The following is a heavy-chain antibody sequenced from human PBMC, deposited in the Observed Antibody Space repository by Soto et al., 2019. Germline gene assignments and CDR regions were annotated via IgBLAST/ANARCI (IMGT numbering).Heavy chain of an antibody. CDR1: GYTFTSYY. CDR2: INPSGGST. D-gene: IGHD2-15*01. CDR3: ARSAPGYCSGGSCYGGLYYFDY. V-gene: IGHV1-46*03. Sequence: ASVKVSCKASGYTFTSYYMHWVRQAPGQGLEWMGIINPSGGSTSYAQKFQGRVTMARDTSTSTVYMELSSLRSEDTAVYYCARSAPGYCSGGSCYGGLYYFDYWGQG. J-gene: IGHJ4*02.